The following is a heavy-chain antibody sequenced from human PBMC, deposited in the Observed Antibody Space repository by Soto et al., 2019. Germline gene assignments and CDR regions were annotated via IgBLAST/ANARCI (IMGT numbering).Heavy chain of an antibody. CDR1: GGTFSSYA. J-gene: IGHJ6*02. Sequence: SVKVSCKASGGTFSSYAISWVRQAPGQGLEWMGGIIPIFGTANYAQKFQGRVTITADESTSTAYMELSSLRSEDTAVYYCARAPFLVGDTTTYYYGMDVWGSGTPVTV. CDR3: ARAPFLVGDTTTYYYGMDV. CDR2: IIPIFGTA. D-gene: IGHD4-17*01. V-gene: IGHV1-69*13.